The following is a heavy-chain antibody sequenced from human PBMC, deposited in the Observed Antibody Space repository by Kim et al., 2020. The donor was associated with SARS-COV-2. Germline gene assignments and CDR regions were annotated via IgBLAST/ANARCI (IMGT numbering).Heavy chain of an antibody. CDR2: IRSKANSYAT. J-gene: IGHJ4*02. D-gene: IGHD3-22*01. CDR3: ISYYYVISVSGVD. CDR1: GFTFSGSA. Sequence: GGSLRLSCAASGFTFSGSAMHWVRQASGKGLEWVGRIRSKANSYATAYAASVKGRFTISRDDSKNTAYLQMNSLKTEDTAVYYCISYYYVISVSGVDLGQGTLGTVSS. V-gene: IGHV3-73*01.